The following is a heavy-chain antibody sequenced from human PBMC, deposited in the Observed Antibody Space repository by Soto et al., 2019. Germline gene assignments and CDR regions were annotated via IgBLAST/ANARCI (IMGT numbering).Heavy chain of an antibody. D-gene: IGHD3-3*01. Sequence: PGGSLRLSCAASGFTFCSYSMNWVRQDPGKGLEWVSSISSSSSYIYYADSVKGRFTISRDNAKNSLYLQMNSPRAEDTAVYYCAREGAHLYDFWSGPFDYWGQGPLVTVSS. CDR2: ISSSSSYI. CDR1: GFTFCSYS. V-gene: IGHV3-21*01. J-gene: IGHJ4*02. CDR3: AREGAHLYDFWSGPFDY.